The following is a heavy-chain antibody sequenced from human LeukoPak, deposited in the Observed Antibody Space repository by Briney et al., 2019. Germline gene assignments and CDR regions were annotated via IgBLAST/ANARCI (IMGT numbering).Heavy chain of an antibody. V-gene: IGHV3-11*01. J-gene: IGHJ4*02. Sequence: GGSLRLSCAASGFTFSDYYMSWIRQAPGKGLEWVSYISSSGSTIYYADSVKGRFTISRDNAKNSLYLQMNSLRAEDTAVYYCASQLPIGYFDWLLWGREDYRGQGTLVTVSS. CDR2: ISSSGSTI. D-gene: IGHD3-9*01. CDR3: ASQLPIGYFDWLLWGREDY. CDR1: GFTFSDYY.